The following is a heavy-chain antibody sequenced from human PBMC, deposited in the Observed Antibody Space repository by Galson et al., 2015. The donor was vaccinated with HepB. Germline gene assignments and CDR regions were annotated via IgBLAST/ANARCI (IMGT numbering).Heavy chain of an antibody. CDR3: AKDRLPYDSSGYLF. J-gene: IGHJ4*02. V-gene: IGHV3-23*01. Sequence: SLRLSCAASGFTFSDYYMSWIRQAPGKGLEWVSAISGSGGSTYYADSVKGRFTISRDNSKNTLYLQMNSLRAEDTAVYYCAKDRLPYDSSGYLFWGQGTLVTVSS. CDR2: ISGSGGST. CDR1: GFTFSDYY. D-gene: IGHD3-22*01.